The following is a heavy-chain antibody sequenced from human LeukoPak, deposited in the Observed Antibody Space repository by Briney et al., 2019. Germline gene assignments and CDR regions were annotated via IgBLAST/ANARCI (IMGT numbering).Heavy chain of an antibody. CDR1: GGSISSYY. Sequence: NPSETLSLTCTVSGGSISSYYWSWIRQPPGKGLEWIGYIYYSGSTNYNPSLKSRVTISVDTSKNQFSLKLSSVTAADTAVYYCARHRSMGYDILTGLLTWGQGTLVTVSS. CDR3: ARHRSMGYDILTGLLT. D-gene: IGHD3-9*01. V-gene: IGHV4-59*08. CDR2: IYYSGST. J-gene: IGHJ5*02.